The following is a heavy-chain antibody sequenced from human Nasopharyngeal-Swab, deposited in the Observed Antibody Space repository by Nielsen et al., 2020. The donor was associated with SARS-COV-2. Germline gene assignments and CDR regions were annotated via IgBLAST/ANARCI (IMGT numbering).Heavy chain of an antibody. J-gene: IGHJ6*03. D-gene: IGHD3-10*01. CDR2: RSYDGSNK. CDR1: GFTFSSYA. V-gene: IGHV3-30*04. CDR3: ARRGVVVLRFGGLTHMDV. Sequence: GGSLRLSCAASGFTFSSYAMHWVRHAPGKGLEWVAVRSYDGSNKYYADSVKGRFTISRDNSKNTLYLKMNSLRAEDTAVYYGARRGVVVLRFGGLTHMDVWGKGTTVTGSS.